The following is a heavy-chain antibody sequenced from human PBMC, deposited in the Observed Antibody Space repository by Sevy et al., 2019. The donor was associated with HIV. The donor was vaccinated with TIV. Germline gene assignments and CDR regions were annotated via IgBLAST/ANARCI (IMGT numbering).Heavy chain of an antibody. D-gene: IGHD3-3*01. Sequence: GGSLRLSCVASGFTFSSYSMNWVRQAPGKGLEWVSYISSSSSTIYYADSVKGRFTISRDNAKNSLYLQMNSLRDEDTAVYYCARGIEDYDFWSGYYKPLAFDIWGQGTMVTVSS. V-gene: IGHV3-48*02. CDR3: ARGIEDYDFWSGYYKPLAFDI. CDR1: GFTFSSYS. J-gene: IGHJ3*02. CDR2: ISSSSSTI.